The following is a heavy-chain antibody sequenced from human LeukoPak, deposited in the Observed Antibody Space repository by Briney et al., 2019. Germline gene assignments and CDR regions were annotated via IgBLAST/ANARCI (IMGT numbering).Heavy chain of an antibody. V-gene: IGHV4-31*03. J-gene: IGHJ6*02. D-gene: IGHD3-3*01. CDR2: IYYSGST. CDR3: AREPYYDFWSGYYHAGGYYYGMDV. CDR1: GGSISSGGYY. Sequence: PSQTLSLTCTVSGGSISSGGYYWSWIRQHPGKGLEWIGYIYYSGSTYYNPSLKSRFTISVDTSKNQFSLTLSSVTAADTAVYYCAREPYYDFWSGYYHAGGYYYGMDVWGQGTTVTVSS.